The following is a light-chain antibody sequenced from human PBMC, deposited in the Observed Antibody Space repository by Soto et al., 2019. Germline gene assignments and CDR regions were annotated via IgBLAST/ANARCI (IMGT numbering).Light chain of an antibody. CDR1: RDTNYW. CDR3: QRYNDK. J-gene: IGKJ1*01. Sequence: DIQMTPSPSTLSASVVDRVTITCRAGRDTNYWLAWYQQTAGRAPKLLIYGASTLASGVPSRFSGSGSGTEFTLTISSLQPDDSATYFCQRYNDKFGQGTKVDIK. V-gene: IGKV1-5*01. CDR2: GAS.